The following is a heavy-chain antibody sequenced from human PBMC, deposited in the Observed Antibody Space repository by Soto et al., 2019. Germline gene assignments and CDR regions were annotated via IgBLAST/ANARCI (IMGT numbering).Heavy chain of an antibody. Sequence: PSDTLSLSCAVYGLSFSCYCLSWIRQPPGKGLEWIGSIFHGGNTYYNPSLKSRVTISVDMSKNQFSLKLNSVTAADTAVYYCARARWYDAFDVWGQGTVVTVSS. J-gene: IGHJ3*01. CDR2: IFHGGNT. D-gene: IGHD2-15*01. CDR3: ARARWYDAFDV. V-gene: IGHV4-38-2*01. CDR1: GLSFSCYC.